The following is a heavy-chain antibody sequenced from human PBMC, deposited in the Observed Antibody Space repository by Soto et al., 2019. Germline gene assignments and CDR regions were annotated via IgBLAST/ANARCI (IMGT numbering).Heavy chain of an antibody. J-gene: IGHJ4*02. CDR2: MYPGDSDT. CDR1: GYSFSDYW. CDR3: ARAFSGTINPHYFDY. Sequence: GESLKISCKGSGYSFSDYWIGWVRQMPGQGLEWMGIMYPGDSDTRYSPSFQGQVTISADKSIRTAYLQWSSLKASDTAVYYCARAFSGTINPHYFDYWGQGTLVTVSS. D-gene: IGHD1-7*01. V-gene: IGHV5-51*01.